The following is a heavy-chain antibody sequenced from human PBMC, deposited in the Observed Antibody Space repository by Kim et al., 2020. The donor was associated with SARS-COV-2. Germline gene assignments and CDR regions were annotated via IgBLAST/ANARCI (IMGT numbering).Heavy chain of an antibody. J-gene: IGHJ6*01. CDR1: GFTFSSYE. D-gene: IGHD3-3*01. Sequence: GGSLRLSCAVSGFTFSSYEMNWVRQAPGKGLEWVSDIRSSGTAIYYADSVKGRFSISRDNAKKSLYLQMNSLRAEDTAVYYCARVGVPCAYSECGRPHY. CDR3: ARVGVPCAYSECGRPHY. V-gene: IGHV3-48*03. CDR2: IRSSGTAI.